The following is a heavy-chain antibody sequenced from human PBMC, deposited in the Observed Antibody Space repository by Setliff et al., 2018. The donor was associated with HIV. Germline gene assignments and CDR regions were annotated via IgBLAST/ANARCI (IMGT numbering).Heavy chain of an antibody. CDR1: HGSISPFY. CDR2: VHSTLST. CDR3: ARRTFGSGRFDP. J-gene: IGHJ5*02. Sequence: PSETLSLTCTVSHGSISPFYWSWVRQPAGKGLEWIGQVHSTLSTNYNPSLKSRLSISADTFKNQFSLNLRFVTAADTALYYCARRTFGSGRFDPWGQGTPVTVSS. D-gene: IGHD6-19*01. V-gene: IGHV4-4*07.